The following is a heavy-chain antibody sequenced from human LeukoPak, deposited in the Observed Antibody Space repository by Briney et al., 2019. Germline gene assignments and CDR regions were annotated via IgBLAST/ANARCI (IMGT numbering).Heavy chain of an antibody. CDR2: ISGSGGST. J-gene: IGHJ4*02. V-gene: IGHV3-23*01. CDR1: GFTFSSYA. CDR3: AKDVRITMVRGVRGYFDY. D-gene: IGHD3-10*01. Sequence: GGSLRLSCAASGFTFSSYAMSWVRQAPGKGLEWVSAISGSGGSTYYADSVKGRFTISRDNSKNTLYLQMNSLRAEDTAVHYCAKDVRITMVRGVRGYFDYWGQGTLVTVSS.